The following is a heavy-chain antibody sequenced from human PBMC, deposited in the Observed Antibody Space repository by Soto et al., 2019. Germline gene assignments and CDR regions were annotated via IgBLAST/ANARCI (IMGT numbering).Heavy chain of an antibody. CDR2: IGTAGGA. V-gene: IGHV3-13*01. Sequence: GGSLRLSCAASGFTFSSYDMHWVRQATGKGLEWVSAIGTAGGAYYPGSVKGRFTISRENARNSLYLQMNSLRAGDTAVYYCARGGIAVARSSYYYSGMDVWGPGTTVTVSS. CDR3: ARGGIAVARSSYYYSGMDV. CDR1: GFTFSSYD. D-gene: IGHD6-19*01. J-gene: IGHJ6*02.